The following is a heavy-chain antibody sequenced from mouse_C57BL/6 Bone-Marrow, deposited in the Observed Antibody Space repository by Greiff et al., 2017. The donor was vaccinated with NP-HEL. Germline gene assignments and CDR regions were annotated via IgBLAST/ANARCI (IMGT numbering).Heavy chain of an antibody. D-gene: IGHD2-3*01. V-gene: IGHV14-2*01. CDR1: GFNIKDYY. J-gene: IGHJ3*01. CDR3: ARRDGPAWLAY. CDR2: IDPEDGET. Sequence: VHVKQSGAELVKPGASVKLSCTASGFNIKDYYMHWVKQRTEHGLEWIGRIDPEDGETKSAPKFQGKATITADTYSNTAYLQLSSLTSEDTAVYDCARRDGPAWLAYWGQGTLVTVSA.